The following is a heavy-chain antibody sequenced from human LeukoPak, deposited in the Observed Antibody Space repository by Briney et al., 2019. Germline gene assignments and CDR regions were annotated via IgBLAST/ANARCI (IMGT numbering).Heavy chain of an antibody. Sequence: PGGSLRLSCAASGFTFSRYAMSWVRQAPGKGPEWVSSVSTDGDTYYTDSVKGRFTISRDVSRNTLFLQMISLRAGDTALYYCARSRSGSVAGTSDYWGQGTLVIVSS. CDR2: VSTDGDT. CDR3: ARSRSGSVAGTSDY. CDR1: GFTFSRYA. J-gene: IGHJ4*02. V-gene: IGHV3-23*01. D-gene: IGHD6-19*01.